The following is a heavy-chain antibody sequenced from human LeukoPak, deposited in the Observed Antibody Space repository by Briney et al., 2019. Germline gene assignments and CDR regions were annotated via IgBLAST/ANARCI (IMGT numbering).Heavy chain of an antibody. D-gene: IGHD3-22*01. V-gene: IGHV1-18*04. CDR2: ISAYNGNT. CDR3: ARCAPTFYDSSGYDVFDI. Sequence: GASVKVSCKASGYTFARYYIHWVRQAPRQGLEWMGWISAYNGNTNYAQKLQGRVAMTTDTSTTTVYMELRSLRSDDTAVYYCARCAPTFYDSSGYDVFDIWGQGTMVTVSS. J-gene: IGHJ3*02. CDR1: GYTFARYY.